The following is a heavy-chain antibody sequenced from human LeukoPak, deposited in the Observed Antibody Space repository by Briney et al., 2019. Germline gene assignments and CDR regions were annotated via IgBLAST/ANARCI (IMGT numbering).Heavy chain of an antibody. D-gene: IGHD1-26*01. Sequence: KASETLSLTCIVSGGSIRSSSYYWGWIRQPPGKGLEWIGSIYYSGNTYYNPSLKSRVTISVDTSKNEFSLKLSSVTAADTAVYYCARHTKVGSKPDAFDIWGQGTMVTVSS. CDR2: IYYSGNT. J-gene: IGHJ3*02. V-gene: IGHV4-39*01. CDR1: GGSIRSSSYY. CDR3: ARHTKVGSKPDAFDI.